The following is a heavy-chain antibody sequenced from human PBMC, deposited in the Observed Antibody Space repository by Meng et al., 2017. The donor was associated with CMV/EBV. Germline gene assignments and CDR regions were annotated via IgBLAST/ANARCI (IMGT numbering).Heavy chain of an antibody. J-gene: IGHJ5*02. CDR1: GGSISSSSYY. CDR3: ARENTNWFDP. V-gene: IGHV4-39*02. CDR2: IYYSGST. Sequence: GSLRLSCTVSGGSISSSSYYWGWIRQPPGKGLEWIGSIYYSGSTYYNPSLKSRVTISVDTSKNQFSLKLSSVTAADTAVYYCARENTNWFDPWGQGTPVTVSS.